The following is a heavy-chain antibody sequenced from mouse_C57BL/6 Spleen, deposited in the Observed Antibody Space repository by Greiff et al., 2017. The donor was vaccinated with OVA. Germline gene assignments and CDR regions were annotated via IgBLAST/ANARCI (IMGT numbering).Heavy chain of an antibody. Sequence: VQLQQSGPELVKPGASVKISCKASGYTFTDYYINWVKQRPGQGLEWIGWIFPGSGSTYYNEKFKGKATLTVDKSSSTAYMLLSSLTSEDSAVYFCARSAYYSKEGYCDYWGQGTTLTVSS. CDR1: GYTFTDYY. CDR2: IFPGSGST. J-gene: IGHJ2*01. CDR3: ARSAYYSKEGYCDY. D-gene: IGHD2-5*01. V-gene: IGHV1-75*01.